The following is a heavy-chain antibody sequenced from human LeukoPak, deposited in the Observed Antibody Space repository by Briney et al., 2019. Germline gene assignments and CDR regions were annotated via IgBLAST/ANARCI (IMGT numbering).Heavy chain of an antibody. D-gene: IGHD2-15*01. V-gene: IGHV3-23*01. Sequence: GGALSLSCAASGFTFSGYAMSWIRQAPGKGLEWVAARSDSGGSTYYAASVKGGVSICRENSKNAPYLQMSSLRAEDTAMYYCGRVVAAATLDYGGQGTLVTVS. J-gene: IGHJ4*02. CDR1: GFTFSGYA. CDR2: RSDSGGST. CDR3: GRVVAAATLDY.